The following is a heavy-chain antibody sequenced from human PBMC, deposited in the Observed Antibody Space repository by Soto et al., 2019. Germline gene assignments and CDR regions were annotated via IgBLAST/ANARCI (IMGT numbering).Heavy chain of an antibody. V-gene: IGHV4-4*02. Sequence: QVQLQESGPGLVKPSGTLSLTCAVSGGSISSSNWWSWVRQPPGKGLQWIGEIYHSGSTNYITSLKRRVTRSVDMSRNQFSLKLSSVPAADTAVYYCARRWGEGRVDYWGQGTLVTVSS. D-gene: IGHD3-10*01. J-gene: IGHJ4*02. CDR2: IYHSGST. CDR3: ARRWGEGRVDY. CDR1: GGSISSSNW.